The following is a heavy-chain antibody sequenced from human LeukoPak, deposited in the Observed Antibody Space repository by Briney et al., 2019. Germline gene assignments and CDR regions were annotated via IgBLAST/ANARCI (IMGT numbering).Heavy chain of an antibody. CDR1: GPTLSYYA. Sequence: GGSLTLSCAPSGPTLSYYAAASVRHARGKGLEWVSSISGASTYYADSVRGRFTICRDNSKNTLLLQMSSLRAENTAEYCCAKGAYNYGYFDFWGQGTLVTVSS. D-gene: IGHD5-18*01. V-gene: IGHV3-23*01. CDR2: ISGAST. CDR3: AKGAYNYGYFDF. J-gene: IGHJ4*02.